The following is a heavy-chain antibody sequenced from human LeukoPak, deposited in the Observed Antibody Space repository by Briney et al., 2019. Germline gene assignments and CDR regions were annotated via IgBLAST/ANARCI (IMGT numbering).Heavy chain of an antibody. CDR3: ARDDGSGPGVMDV. CDR2: ISSSSSYI. V-gene: IGHV3-21*01. J-gene: IGHJ6*02. CDR1: GFTFSSYS. Sequence: GGSLRLSCAASGFTFSSYSMNWVRQAPGKGLEWVSSISSSSSYIYYADSVKGRFTISGDNAKNSLYLQMNSLRAEDTAVYYCARDDGSGPGVMDVWGQGTTVTVSS. D-gene: IGHD3-10*01.